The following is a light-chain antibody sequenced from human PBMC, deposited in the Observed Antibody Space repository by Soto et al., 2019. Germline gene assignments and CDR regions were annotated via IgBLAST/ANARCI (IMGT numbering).Light chain of an antibody. J-gene: IGLJ1*01. V-gene: IGLV2-8*01. CDR1: SNDVGRYNY. CDR2: EVT. CDR3: SSYAGSNTLGV. Sequence: HSVLTQPPSSYGFPGQSVTVSCTGTSNDVGRYNYVSWYQQHPGKVPKLIIYEVTKRPSGVPNRFSGSKSGNTASLTVSGLQAEDEADYYCSSYAGSNTLGVFGTGTKVTVL.